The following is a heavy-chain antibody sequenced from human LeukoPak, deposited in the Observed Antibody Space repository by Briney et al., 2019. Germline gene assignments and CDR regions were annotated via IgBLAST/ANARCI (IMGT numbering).Heavy chain of an antibody. Sequence: SETLSLTCTVSGGSISSYYWSWIRQPPGKGLEWIGYIYYSGSTNYNPSLKSRVTISVGTSKNQFSLKLSSVTAADTAVYYCARDLGRDGYNSVTDDYYYGMDVWGQGTTVTVSS. CDR2: IYYSGST. V-gene: IGHV4-59*01. J-gene: IGHJ6*02. CDR1: GGSISSYY. CDR3: ARDLGRDGYNSVTDDYYYGMDV. D-gene: IGHD5-24*01.